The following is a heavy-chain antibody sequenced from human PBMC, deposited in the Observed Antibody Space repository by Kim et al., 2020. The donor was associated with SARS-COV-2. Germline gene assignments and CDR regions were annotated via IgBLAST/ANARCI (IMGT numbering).Heavy chain of an antibody. CDR2: ISGGGGST. J-gene: IGHJ4*02. V-gene: IGHV3-23*01. CDR1: GFTFSSYA. D-gene: IGHD4-17*01. Sequence: GGSLRLSCAASGFTFSSYAMSWVRQAPGKGLEWVAAISGGGGSTYYADSVKGRFTISRDNSKNTLYLQMNSLRAEDTAVYYCAKEVYGDYEGYVDYWGQGTLVTVSS. CDR3: AKEVYGDYEGYVDY.